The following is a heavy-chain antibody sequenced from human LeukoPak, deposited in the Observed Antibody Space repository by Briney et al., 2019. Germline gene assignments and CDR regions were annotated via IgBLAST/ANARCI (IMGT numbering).Heavy chain of an antibody. CDR2: IYYSGST. D-gene: IGHD3-10*01. CDR1: GGSISSSSYY. J-gene: IGHJ4*02. V-gene: IGHV4-39*07. CDR3: AREGMVFDY. Sequence: SETLSLTCTVSGGSISSSSYYWGWIRQPPGKGLEWIGSIYYSGSTYYNPSLKSRVTISVDTSKNQFSLKLSSVTAADTAVYYCAREGMVFDYWGQGTLVTVSS.